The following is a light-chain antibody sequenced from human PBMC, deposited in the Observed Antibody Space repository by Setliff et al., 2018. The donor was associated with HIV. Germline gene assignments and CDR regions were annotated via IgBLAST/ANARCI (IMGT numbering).Light chain of an antibody. CDR1: SSDVGNYNY. Sequence: QSVLTQPRSVSGSPGQSVTIPCTGTSSDVGNYNYVSWYQQHPGKAPKLMIYDVTKRPSGVPDRFSGSKSGNTASLTISGLQAEDEADYYCSSYAGSYTSRVVFGTGTKVTVL. J-gene: IGLJ1*01. V-gene: IGLV2-11*01. CDR3: SSYAGSYTSRVV. CDR2: DVT.